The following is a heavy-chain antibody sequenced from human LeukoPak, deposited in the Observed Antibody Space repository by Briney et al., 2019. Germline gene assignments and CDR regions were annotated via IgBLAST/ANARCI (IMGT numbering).Heavy chain of an antibody. Sequence: SETLSLTCAVSGGSISSSNWWSWVRQPPGKGLEWIGEINHSGSTNYNPSLKSRVTISVDTSKNQFSLKLSSVTAADTAVYYCARAGTMVRGVTHSPLHEDVWGKGTTVTVSS. V-gene: IGHV4-4*02. CDR2: INHSGST. J-gene: IGHJ6*04. D-gene: IGHD3-10*01. CDR1: GGSISSSNW. CDR3: ARAGTMVRGVTHSPLHEDV.